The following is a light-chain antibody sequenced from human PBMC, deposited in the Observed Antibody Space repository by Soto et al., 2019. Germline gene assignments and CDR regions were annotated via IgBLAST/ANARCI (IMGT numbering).Light chain of an antibody. Sequence: QSVLTQPPSVSAAPGQRVTISCSGSTSNIGKNYLSWYQQLPGAAPKLLIYDNIQRSSGIPDRFSGSKSGTSATLGITGLQTGDEADYYCATWDSCLRAVVFGGGTKVNVL. CDR1: TSNIGKNY. CDR3: ATWDSCLRAVV. CDR2: DNI. V-gene: IGLV1-51*01. J-gene: IGLJ2*01.